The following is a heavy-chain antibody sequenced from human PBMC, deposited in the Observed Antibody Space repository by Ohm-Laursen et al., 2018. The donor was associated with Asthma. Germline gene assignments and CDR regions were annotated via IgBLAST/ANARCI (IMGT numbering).Heavy chain of an antibody. D-gene: IGHD3-9*01. CDR3: ARLDWVRSMFDS. J-gene: IGHJ4*02. CDR1: GGSVSGYD. Sequence: GTLSLTWAVSGGSVSGYDWSWVRQAPGRELEWIAYIQSGGGANYNPSLQSRVTLSLDTSKNQVSLRLSSVTAADTALYFCARLDWVRSMFDSWGPGIQVLVSS. V-gene: IGHV4-59*02. CDR2: IQSGGGA.